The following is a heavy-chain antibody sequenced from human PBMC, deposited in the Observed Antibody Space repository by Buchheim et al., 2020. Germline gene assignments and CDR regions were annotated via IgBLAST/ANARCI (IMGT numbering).Heavy chain of an antibody. D-gene: IGHD3-9*01. J-gene: IGHJ4*02. CDR1: GGSISSANW. CDR3: ACSTGSWKVDY. V-gene: IGHV4-4*02. Sequence: QVQLQESGPGLVKPSGTLSLTCAVSGGSISSANWWYWVRQPPGKGLEWIGEISYSGRTSYNPSLKSRVTISTDAPQKQFSLKLTSVTAADTAVYYCACSTGSWKVDYWGQGTL. CDR2: ISYSGRT.